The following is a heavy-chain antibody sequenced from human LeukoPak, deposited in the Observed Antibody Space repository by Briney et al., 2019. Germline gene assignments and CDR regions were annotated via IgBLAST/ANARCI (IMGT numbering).Heavy chain of an antibody. Sequence: PGGSLRLSCVASGFTFKSVSMRWVRQAPGKGLEWVAFIGHVAGDNFYADSVKGRFTISRDDANDSVYLQMNSLRVDDTAVYFCARDPYTGSMFDYWGHGTLVTVSS. CDR1: GFTFKSVS. J-gene: IGHJ4*01. V-gene: IGHV3-21*01. D-gene: IGHD1-1*01. CDR3: ARDPYTGSMFDY. CDR2: IGHVAGDN.